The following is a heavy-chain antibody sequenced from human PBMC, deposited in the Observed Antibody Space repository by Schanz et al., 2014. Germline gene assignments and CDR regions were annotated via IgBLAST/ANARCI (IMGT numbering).Heavy chain of an antibody. J-gene: IGHJ4*02. Sequence: VQLVESGGGLVKPGGSLRLSCAASGFTFNSYAMSWVRQAPGKGLEWVSALSGSGGSTYYADSVKGRFTISRDNSKNTLYLQMNSLRAEDTAVYYCARDRRFFDRDDLYYFDSWGQGTLVTVSS. CDR1: GFTFNSYA. V-gene: IGHV3-23*04. CDR3: ARDRRFFDRDDLYYFDS. D-gene: IGHD3-3*01. CDR2: LSGSGGST.